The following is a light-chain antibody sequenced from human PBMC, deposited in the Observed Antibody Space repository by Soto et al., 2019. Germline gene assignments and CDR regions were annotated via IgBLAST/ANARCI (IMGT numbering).Light chain of an antibody. V-gene: IGKV1-39*01. J-gene: IGKJ1*01. CDR3: HQTYSPPDT. Sequence: DIRMTQSPSSLSASVGDRVTITCRASQSIDTHLNWYQQHPGKAPNALIYVASNLQSGVPSRFSGSGSGTDFTLTISGLQPDDSATYYCHQTYSPPDTFGQGTKVEIK. CDR1: QSIDTH. CDR2: VAS.